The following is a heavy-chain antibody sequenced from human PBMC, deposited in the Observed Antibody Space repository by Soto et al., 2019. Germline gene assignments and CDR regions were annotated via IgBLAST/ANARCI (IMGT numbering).Heavy chain of an antibody. CDR1: GFTSSSYW. D-gene: IGHD1-20*01. CDR2: IKQDGSEK. CDR3: ARDGQSITGTTPEFDP. J-gene: IGHJ5*02. V-gene: IGHV3-7*05. Sequence: GGSLRLSCAAPGFTSSSYWMSWVRQAPGKGLKWVANIKQDGSEKYYVDSVKGRFTISRDNAKNSLYLQMNSLRAEDTAVYYCARDGQSITGTTPEFDPWGQGTLVTVSS.